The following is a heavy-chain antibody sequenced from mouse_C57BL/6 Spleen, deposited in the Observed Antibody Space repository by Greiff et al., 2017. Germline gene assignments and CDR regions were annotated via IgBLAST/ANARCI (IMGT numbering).Heavy chain of an antibody. J-gene: IGHJ2*01. CDR3: ARPYYYGSSHYFDY. CDR2: ISSGGSYT. D-gene: IGHD1-1*01. Sequence: DVKLVESGGDLVKPGGSLKLSCAASGFTFSSYGMSWVRQTPDKRLEWVATISSGGSYTYYPDSVKGRFTISRDNAKNTLYLQMSSLKSEDTAMYYCARPYYYGSSHYFDYWGQGTTLTVSS. V-gene: IGHV5-6*02. CDR1: GFTFSSYG.